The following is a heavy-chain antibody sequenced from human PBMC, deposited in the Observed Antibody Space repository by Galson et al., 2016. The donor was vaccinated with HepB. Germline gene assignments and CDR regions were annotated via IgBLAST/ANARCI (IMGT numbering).Heavy chain of an antibody. V-gene: IGHV5-51*01. CDR2: IYPGDSDT. CDR1: AYGFDNFW. D-gene: IGHD3-3*01. Sequence: QSGAEVKKPGQSLTISCKGPAYGFDNFWIAWVRQLPGKGLEWMGIIYPGDSDTRYSPSFQGQVTISADKSISTAYLQWSSLKASDSAMYYCARGRYSEWLLTLFDYWGQGTLVTVSS. CDR3: ARGRYSEWLLTLFDY. J-gene: IGHJ4*02.